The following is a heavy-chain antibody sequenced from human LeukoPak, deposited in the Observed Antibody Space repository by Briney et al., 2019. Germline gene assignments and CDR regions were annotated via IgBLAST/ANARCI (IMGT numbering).Heavy chain of an antibody. CDR2: ISAYNGKI. CDR3: ARGEYDILTGDACDI. Sequence: ASVTVSCKASGYTFTSYGISWVRQAPGQGLEWMGWISAYNGKINYAQKFQGRVTMTTDTSTSTAYMELRSLRFDDTAVYYCARGEYDILTGDACDIWGQGTMVTVSS. V-gene: IGHV1-18*01. D-gene: IGHD3-9*01. CDR1: GYTFTSYG. J-gene: IGHJ3*02.